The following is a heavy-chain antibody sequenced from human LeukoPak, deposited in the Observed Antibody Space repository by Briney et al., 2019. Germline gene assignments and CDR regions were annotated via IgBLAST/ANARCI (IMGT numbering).Heavy chain of an antibody. Sequence: SETLSLTCAVYGGSFSGYYWSWIRQPPGKGLEWIGEINHSGSTNYNPSLKSRFTTSLDTSKNQFSLMLSSVTAADTAIYYCTGELAGTIVHYWGQGTLVTVSS. J-gene: IGHJ4*02. CDR3: TGELAGTIVHY. CDR2: INHSGST. V-gene: IGHV4-34*01. CDR1: GGSFSGYY. D-gene: IGHD1-7*01.